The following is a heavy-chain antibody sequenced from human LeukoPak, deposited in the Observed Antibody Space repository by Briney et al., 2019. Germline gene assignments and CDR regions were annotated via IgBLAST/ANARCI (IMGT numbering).Heavy chain of an antibody. D-gene: IGHD6-13*01. CDR3: AKDSSSWYTWFDP. Sequence: GGSLRLSCAASGFTFSSYAMSWARQAPGKGLEWVSLISGSGGSTYYADSVKGRFTISRDNSKNTLYLQMSSLRAEDTAVYYCAKDSSSWYTWFDPWGQGTLVTVSS. CDR1: GFTFSSYA. CDR2: ISGSGGST. J-gene: IGHJ5*02. V-gene: IGHV3-23*01.